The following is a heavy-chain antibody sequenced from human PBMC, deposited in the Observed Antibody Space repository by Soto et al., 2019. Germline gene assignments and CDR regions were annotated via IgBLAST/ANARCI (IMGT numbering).Heavy chain of an antibody. V-gene: IGHV1-69*01. D-gene: IGHD3-10*01. J-gene: IGHJ6*02. CDR1: GVSFNNNG. Sequence: QVQLVQSGAEVKKPGSSVKVSCKTSGVSFNNNGIGWVRQAPGHGLEWMGGVSPPFRTSNYARKFQGRISITAEASTGTVHMELSSLTSEDTAQYYCARVLYYGSGSYSPYGMDVWGQGTTVTVSS. CDR3: ARVLYYGSGSYSPYGMDV. CDR2: VSPPFRTS.